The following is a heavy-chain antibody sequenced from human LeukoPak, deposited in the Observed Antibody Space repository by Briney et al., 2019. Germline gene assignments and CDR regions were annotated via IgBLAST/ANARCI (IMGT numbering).Heavy chain of an antibody. Sequence: GGSLRLSCAASGFTFSSYEMNWVRQAPGKGLEWVSYISSSGSTIYYADSVKGRFTISRDNAKNSLYLQMNSLRAEDTAVYYCARDLTGTTNREFDYWGQGTLVTVSS. J-gene: IGHJ4*02. CDR1: GFTFSSYE. CDR2: ISSSGSTI. CDR3: ARDLTGTTNREFDY. V-gene: IGHV3-48*03. D-gene: IGHD1-7*01.